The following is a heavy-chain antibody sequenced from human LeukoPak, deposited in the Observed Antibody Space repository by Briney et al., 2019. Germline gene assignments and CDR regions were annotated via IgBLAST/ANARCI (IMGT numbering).Heavy chain of an antibody. J-gene: IGHJ6*02. CDR3: ARHIVVVTAKDYGMDV. V-gene: IGHV1-18*01. Sequence: ASVKVSCKASGYTFTSYGISWVRQAPGQGLEWMGWISAYNGNTNYAQKLQGRVTMTTDTSTSTAYMELRSLRSDDTAVYYCARHIVVVTAKDYGMDVWGQGTTVTVSS. CDR2: ISAYNGNT. CDR1: GYTFTSYG. D-gene: IGHD2-21*02.